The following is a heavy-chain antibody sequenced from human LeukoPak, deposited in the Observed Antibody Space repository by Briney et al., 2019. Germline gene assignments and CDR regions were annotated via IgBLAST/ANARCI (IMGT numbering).Heavy chain of an antibody. CDR2: IIPIFGTA. CDR1: GGTFGSYV. D-gene: IGHD5-18*01. V-gene: IGHV1-69*01. CDR3: AKEGDTALVTGYFDL. Sequence: SAKVSCKASGGTFGSYVISWVRQAPGQGLEWMGGIIPIFGTAHYAQKFQGRLTITADESTSTVYMEMSSLRSEDTAMYYCAKEGDTALVTGYFDLWGRGTLVTVSA. J-gene: IGHJ2*01.